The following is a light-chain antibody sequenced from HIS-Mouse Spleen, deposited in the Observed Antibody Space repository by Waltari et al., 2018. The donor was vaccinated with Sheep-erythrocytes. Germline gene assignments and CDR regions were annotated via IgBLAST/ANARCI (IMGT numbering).Light chain of an antibody. CDR1: SSDVGSYNL. V-gene: IGLV2-23*01. CDR2: AGS. CDR3: CSYAGSSTLV. Sequence: QSALTQPASVSGSPGQSITISCTGTSSDVGSYNLVSWYQQHPGKAPKLMLYAGSTRPSGVSNRFSGSKSGNTASLTISGLQAEDEADYYCCSYAGSSTLVFGGGTKLTVL. J-gene: IGLJ3*02.